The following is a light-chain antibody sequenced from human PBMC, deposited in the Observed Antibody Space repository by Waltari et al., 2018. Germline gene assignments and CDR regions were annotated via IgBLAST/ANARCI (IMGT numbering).Light chain of an antibody. V-gene: IGKV4-1*01. CDR2: WAS. Sequence: DIVMTQSPDSLAVSLGERATINCKSSESVIYDSDNKNYLAGYQQKPGQPPKLLIHWASIRETGVPDRFRGSGSGTDFTLTISSLQAEDVAVYYCQQYLSAPRTFGQGTVLEIK. J-gene: IGKJ2*02. CDR3: QQYLSAPRT. CDR1: ESVIYDSDNKNY.